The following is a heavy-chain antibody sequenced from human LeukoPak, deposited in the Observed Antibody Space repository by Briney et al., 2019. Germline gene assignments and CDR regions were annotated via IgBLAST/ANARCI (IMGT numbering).Heavy chain of an antibody. D-gene: IGHD6-6*01. CDR3: ARGWQLVGVDY. J-gene: IGHJ4*02. Sequence: SETLSLTCTVSGGSISSYYWSWIRQPPGKGLEWIGYIYYSGSTNYNPSLKSRVTISVDTSKNQFSLKLSSVTAADTAVYYCARGWQLVGVDYWGQGTLVTVSS. CDR2: IYYSGST. V-gene: IGHV4-59*01. CDR1: GGSISSYY.